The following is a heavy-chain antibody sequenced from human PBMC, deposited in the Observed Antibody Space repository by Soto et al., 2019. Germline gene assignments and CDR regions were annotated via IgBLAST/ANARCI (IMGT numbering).Heavy chain of an antibody. V-gene: IGHV4-34*01. CDR3: ARGDSIVVVTAIKRPFDY. CDR1: GGSFSGYY. D-gene: IGHD2-21*02. J-gene: IGHJ4*02. CDR2: INHSGST. Sequence: PSETLSLTCAVYGGSFSGYYWSWIRQPPGKGLGWIGEINHSGSTNYNPSLKSRVTISVDTSKNQFSLKLSSVTAADTAVYYCARGDSIVVVTAIKRPFDYWGQGTLVTVSS.